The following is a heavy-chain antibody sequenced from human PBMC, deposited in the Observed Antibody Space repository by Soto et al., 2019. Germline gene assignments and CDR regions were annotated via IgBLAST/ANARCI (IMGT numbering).Heavy chain of an antibody. CDR3: ARDQTYYDFWSGYSGLGFDP. D-gene: IGHD3-3*01. V-gene: IGHV1-2*04. Sequence: RASVKVSCKASGYTFTGYYMHWVRQAPGQGLEWMGWINPNSGGTNYAQKFQGWVTMTRDTSISTAYMELSRLRSDDTAVYYCARDQTYYDFWSGYSGLGFDPWGQGTLVTVSS. J-gene: IGHJ5*02. CDR2: INPNSGGT. CDR1: GYTFTGYY.